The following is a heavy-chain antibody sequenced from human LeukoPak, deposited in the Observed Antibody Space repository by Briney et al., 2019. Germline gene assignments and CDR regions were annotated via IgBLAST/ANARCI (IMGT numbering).Heavy chain of an antibody. CDR1: GYTFTSYG. CDR3: ARDIDCSSTSCPELDY. J-gene: IGHJ4*02. D-gene: IGHD2-2*01. Sequence: ASVKVSCKAFGYTFTSYGISWVRQAPGQGLEWMGWISAYNGNTNYAQKLQGRVTMTTDTSTSTAYMELRSLRSDDTAVYYCARDIDCSSTSCPELDYWGQGTLVTVSS. CDR2: ISAYNGNT. V-gene: IGHV1-18*01.